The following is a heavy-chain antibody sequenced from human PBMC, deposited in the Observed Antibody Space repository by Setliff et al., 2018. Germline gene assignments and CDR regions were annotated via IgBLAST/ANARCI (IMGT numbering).Heavy chain of an antibody. CDR2: ISPSGSFI. D-gene: IGHD3-22*01. J-gene: IGHJ6*03. V-gene: IGHV3-21*01. Sequence: RLSCAASEFRFSDYNMNWVRQAPGKGLEWVASISPSGSFIYYADSVKGRFTISRDNSRRSVLLQIDSLRVEDTAVYFCARMPTSGYYASPKYYMDVWGKGTTVTVSS. CDR3: ARMPTSGYYASPKYYMDV. CDR1: EFRFSDYN.